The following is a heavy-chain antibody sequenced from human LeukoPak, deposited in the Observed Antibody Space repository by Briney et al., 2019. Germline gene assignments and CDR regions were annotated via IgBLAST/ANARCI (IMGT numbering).Heavy chain of an antibody. J-gene: IGHJ1*01. D-gene: IGHD6-19*01. CDR3: AGAPAGVIEYFQY. CDR2: IYYSGRI. V-gene: IGHV4-59*01. CDR1: GGSISNYY. Sequence: SETLSLKCIVSGGSISNYYWSWIRQPPGKGLEWIGEIYYSGRIKYNPSLKSRVTMSLDTSKKPLSLRLSSVTADDTAVYFCAGAPAGVIEYFQYWGQGTLVTVSS.